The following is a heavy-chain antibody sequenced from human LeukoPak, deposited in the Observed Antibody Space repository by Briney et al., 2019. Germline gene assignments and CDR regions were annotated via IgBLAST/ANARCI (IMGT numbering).Heavy chain of an antibody. J-gene: IGHJ4*02. V-gene: IGHV3-7*01. D-gene: IGHD2-8*02. CDR3: ATYTQYFGAPGGTDY. CDR1: GFTFSDYW. Sequence: GGSLRLSCAVSGFTFSDYWMRWVRQAPGKGLECVASINKDGSEKQYVDSVKGRFTISRDNAKNSVYLQMTSLGAEDTAVYYCATYTQYFGAPGGTDYWGLGTLVTVSS. CDR2: INKDGSEK.